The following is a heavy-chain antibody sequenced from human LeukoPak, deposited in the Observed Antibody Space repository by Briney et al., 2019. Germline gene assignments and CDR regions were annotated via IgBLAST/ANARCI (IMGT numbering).Heavy chain of an antibody. CDR3: ARDRYYYDSTRYAFDI. CDR2: IYYIGDT. CDR1: GASISTSRDY. Sequence: SETLSLTCTVSGASISTSRDYWGWIRQPPGKGLEWIGSIYYIGDTYYNPSLKSRVTMSLDMSKNQFSLKLSSVTAADTAVYYCARDRYYYDSTRYAFDIWGQGTMVTVSS. V-gene: IGHV4-39*07. J-gene: IGHJ3*02. D-gene: IGHD3-22*01.